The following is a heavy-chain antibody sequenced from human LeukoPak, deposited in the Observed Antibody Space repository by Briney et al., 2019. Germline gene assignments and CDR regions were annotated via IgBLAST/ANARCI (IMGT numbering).Heavy chain of an antibody. CDR1: GYTFTGYF. CDR3: ARICTSGSFYCY. D-gene: IGHD3-10*01. J-gene: IGHJ4*02. Sequence: VASVKVSCKASGYTFTGYFLHWVRQAPGQGLEWMGWINPNSGGPNYAWEFQGRVTMTRDTSIGTAYMELSSLRSDDTAVYYCARICTSGSFYCYWGQGTLVTVSS. V-gene: IGHV1-2*02. CDR2: INPNSGGP.